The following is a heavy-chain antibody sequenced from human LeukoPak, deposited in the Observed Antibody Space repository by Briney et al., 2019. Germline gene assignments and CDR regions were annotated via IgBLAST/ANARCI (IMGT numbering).Heavy chain of an antibody. CDR1: GFTFSSYN. CDR3: ARAPGYSSGWSHRGPFDY. D-gene: IGHD6-19*01. CDR2: ISGSSSYI. V-gene: IGHV3-21*01. Sequence: GGSLRLSCAASGFTFSSYNMNWVRQAPGKGLEWVSSISGSSSYIYYADSVKGRFTISRDNAKNSLYLQMNSLRAEDTAVYYCARAPGYSSGWSHRGPFDYWGQGTLVTVSS. J-gene: IGHJ4*02.